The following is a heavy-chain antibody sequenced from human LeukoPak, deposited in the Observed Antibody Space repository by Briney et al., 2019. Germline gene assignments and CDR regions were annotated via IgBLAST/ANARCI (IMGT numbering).Heavy chain of an antibody. CDR2: IYPGDSDT. J-gene: IGHJ3*02. D-gene: IGHD2-2*01. CDR1: GYSFTSYW. CDR3: ATLNVVPAASDAFDI. Sequence: GESLKISCKGSGYSFTSYWIGWVRQMPGKGLEWMEIIYPGDSDTRYSPSFQGQVTISADKSISTAYLQWSSLKASDTAMYYCATLNVVPAASDAFDIWGQGTMVTVSS. V-gene: IGHV5-51*01.